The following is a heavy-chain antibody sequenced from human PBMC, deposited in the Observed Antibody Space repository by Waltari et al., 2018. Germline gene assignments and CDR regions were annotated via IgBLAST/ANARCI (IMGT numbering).Heavy chain of an antibody. CDR2: IIPILGIA. V-gene: IGHV1-69*04. CDR1: GGTFSSYA. J-gene: IGHJ3*02. Sequence: QVQLVQSGAEVKKPGSSVKVSCKASGGTFSSYAISWVRQAPGQGLEWMGGIIPILGIANTAQTFQGRVTITAEESTRTAYMELGSLRSEETAVYYCAGGGYSGDYPESAFDIWAKGQWSPSLQ. D-gene: IGHD4-17*01. CDR3: AGGGYSGDYPESAFDI.